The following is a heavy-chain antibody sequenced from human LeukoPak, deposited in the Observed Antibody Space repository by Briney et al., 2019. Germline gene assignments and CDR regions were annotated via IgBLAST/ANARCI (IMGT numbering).Heavy chain of an antibody. CDR3: TRVGYIDEGIDY. CDR1: GFISSSYW. D-gene: IGHD5-24*01. V-gene: IGHV3-7*04. J-gene: IGHJ4*02. Sequence: GGSLRLSCAASGFISSSYWMTWVRQAPGKGLEWVANIKQDGSKKSYVDSVKGRFTISRDNAKNSLYLQMNSLRAEDTAIYYCTRVGYIDEGIDYWGQGTLVTVSS. CDR2: IKQDGSKK.